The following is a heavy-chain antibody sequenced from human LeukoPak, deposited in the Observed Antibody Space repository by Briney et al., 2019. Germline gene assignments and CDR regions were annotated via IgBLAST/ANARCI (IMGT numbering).Heavy chain of an antibody. CDR3: ARESGSYSIYY. CDR1: GGSISSSNW. J-gene: IGHJ4*02. V-gene: IGHV4-4*02. Sequence: SETLSLTCAVSGGSISSSNWWSWVRQPPGKGLEWIGEIYHSGSTNYNPSLKSRVTISVDTSKNQFSLKLSSVTAADTAVYYCARESGSYSIYYWGQGTLVTVSS. CDR2: IYHSGST. D-gene: IGHD1-26*01.